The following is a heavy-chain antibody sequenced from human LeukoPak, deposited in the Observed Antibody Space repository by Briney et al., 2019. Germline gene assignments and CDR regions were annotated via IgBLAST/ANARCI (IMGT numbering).Heavy chain of an antibody. CDR2: INAGNGNT. Sequence: ASVKVSCKVSGYTLTELSMHWVRQAPGQRLEWMGWINAGNGNTKYSQEFQGRVTITRDTSASTAYMELSSLRSEDMAVYYCARGIAAAGSFSPYDYWGQGTLVTVSS. CDR1: GYTLTELS. D-gene: IGHD6-13*01. V-gene: IGHV1-3*03. CDR3: ARGIAAAGSFSPYDY. J-gene: IGHJ4*02.